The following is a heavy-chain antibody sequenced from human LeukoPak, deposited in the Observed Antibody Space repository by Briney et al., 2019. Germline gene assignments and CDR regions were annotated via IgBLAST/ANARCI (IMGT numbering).Heavy chain of an antibody. J-gene: IGHJ3*02. CDR1: GFTFSSYG. V-gene: IGHV3-30*02. CDR2: IRYDGSNK. Sequence: PGGSLRLSCAASGFTFSSYGMHWVRQAPGKGLEWVAFIRYDGSNKYYADSVKGRFTISRDNSKNTLYLQMNSLRAEDTAVYYCAKVSGIAVAALLDAFDIWGQGTMVTVSS. CDR3: AKVSGIAVAALLDAFDI. D-gene: IGHD6-19*01.